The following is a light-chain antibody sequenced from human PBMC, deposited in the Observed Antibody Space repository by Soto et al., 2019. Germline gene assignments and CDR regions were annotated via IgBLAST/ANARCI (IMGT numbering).Light chain of an antibody. Sequence: EILLTQSPGTPSLSPGERSTLSCRASQSVSSSYLAWYQQKLGQAPRLLIYGASSRDTGIPERCSGSGSGTDCTRAISRLEPEDVAVDGCRQYGSSTLTFGGGTKVDIK. J-gene: IGKJ4*01. V-gene: IGKV3-20*01. CDR3: RQYGSSTLT. CDR1: QSVSSSY. CDR2: GAS.